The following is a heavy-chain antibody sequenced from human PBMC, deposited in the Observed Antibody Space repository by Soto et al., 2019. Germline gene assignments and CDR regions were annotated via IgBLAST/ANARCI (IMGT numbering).Heavy chain of an antibody. CDR3: ARDRSGSYLFDY. D-gene: IGHD1-26*01. CDR2: IIPIFGTA. V-gene: IGHV1-69*13. CDR1: GGTFSSYA. J-gene: IGHJ4*02. Sequence: ASVKVSCKASGGTFSSYAISWVRQAPGQGLEWMGGIIPIFGTANYAQKFQGRVTITADESMSTAYMELSSLRSEDTAVYYCARDRSGSYLFDYWGQGTLVTVSS.